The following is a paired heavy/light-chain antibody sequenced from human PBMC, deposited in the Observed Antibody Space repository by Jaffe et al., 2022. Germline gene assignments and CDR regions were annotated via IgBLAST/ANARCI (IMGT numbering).Heavy chain of an antibody. D-gene: IGHD6-13*01. J-gene: IGHJ5*02. CDR3: ARHMGNIAAAGTPPNWFDP. CDR2: IYYSGST. CDR1: GGSISSSSYY. Sequence: QLQLQESGPGLVKPSETLSLTCTVSGGSISSSSYYWGWIRQPPGKGLEWIGSIYYSGSTYYNPSLKSRVTISVDTSKNQFSLKLSSVTAADTAVYYCARHMGNIAAAGTPPNWFDPWGQGTLVTVSS. V-gene: IGHV4-39*01.
Light chain of an antibody. Sequence: QSALTQPASVSGSPGQSITISCTGTSSDVGSYNLVSWYQQHPGKAPKLMIYEGSKRPSGVSNRFSGSKSGNTASLTISGLQAEDEADYYCCSYAGSSTLNWVFGGGTKLTVL. V-gene: IGLV2-23*01. CDR1: SSDVGSYNL. J-gene: IGLJ3*02. CDR2: EGS. CDR3: CSYAGSSTLNWV.